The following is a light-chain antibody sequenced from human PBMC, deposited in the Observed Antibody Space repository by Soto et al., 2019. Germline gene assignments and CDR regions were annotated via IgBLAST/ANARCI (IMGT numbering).Light chain of an antibody. CDR1: QSVSNY. CDR3: HQRTNWTSIP. Sequence: EIVLTQSPATLSLSPGETATLSCRASQSVSNYLAWYQHKPGQAPRLLIYGASNRATGVSARISGSGSWRDFSIAIDSLEPDDAAVYSYHQRTNWTSIPFGQGTRLEI. V-gene: IGKV3-11*02. CDR2: GAS. J-gene: IGKJ5*01.